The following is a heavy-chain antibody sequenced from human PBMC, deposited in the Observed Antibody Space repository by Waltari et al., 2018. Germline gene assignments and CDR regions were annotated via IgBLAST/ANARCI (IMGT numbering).Heavy chain of an antibody. CDR2: IYYSGST. V-gene: IGHV4-59*01. J-gene: IGHJ6*02. CDR3: ASSPVNIAVAGGDYYYYYGMDV. Sequence: QVQLQESGPGLVKPSETLSLTCTVSGGSISSYYWSWIRQPPGKGLEWIGYIYYSGSTHDNPSLKSRVTIAVDTSKNQFSLKLSSVTAADTAVYYCASSPVNIAVAGGDYYYYYGMDVWGQGTTVTVSS. D-gene: IGHD6-19*01. CDR1: GGSISSYY.